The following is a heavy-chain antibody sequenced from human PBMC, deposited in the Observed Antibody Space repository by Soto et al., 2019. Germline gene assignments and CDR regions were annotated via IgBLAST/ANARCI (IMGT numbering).Heavy chain of an antibody. CDR1: GGTFSSYT. J-gene: IGHJ4*02. Sequence: QVQQVQSGAEVKKPGSSVKVSCKASGGTFSSYTISWVRQAPGQGLEWMGRIIPILGIANYAQKFQGRVTITADKSTSTAYMELSSLRSEDTAVYYCARDARDVLMVYASYFDYWGQGTLVTVSS. V-gene: IGHV1-69*08. CDR3: ARDARDVLMVYASYFDY. D-gene: IGHD2-8*01. CDR2: IIPILGIA.